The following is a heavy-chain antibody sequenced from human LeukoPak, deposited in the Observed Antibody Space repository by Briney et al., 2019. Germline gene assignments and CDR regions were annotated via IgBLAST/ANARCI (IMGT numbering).Heavy chain of an antibody. CDR2: IIPILGIA. Sequence: SVKVSCKSSGGTFSSYAICWVRQAPGQGLEWMGRIIPILGIANYAQKFQGRVTITADKSTSTAYMELSSLRSEDTAVYYCARADGDYYDSSGYYSYWGQGTLVTVSS. CDR3: ARADGDYYDSSGYYSY. J-gene: IGHJ4*02. V-gene: IGHV1-69*04. D-gene: IGHD3-22*01. CDR1: GGTFSSYA.